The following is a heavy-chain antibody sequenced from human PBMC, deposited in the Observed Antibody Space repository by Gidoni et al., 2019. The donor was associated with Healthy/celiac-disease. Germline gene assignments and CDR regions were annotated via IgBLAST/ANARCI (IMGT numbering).Heavy chain of an antibody. V-gene: IGHV3-30-3*01. D-gene: IGHD5-12*01. Sequence: QVQLVESGGGVVQPGRSLRLSCAASGFTFSSYAMHWVRQAPGKGLEWVAVISYDGSNKYYADSVKGRFTISRDNSKNTLYLQMNSLRAEDTAVYYCARDSGTDIVATLDYWGQGTLVTVSS. CDR3: ARDSGTDIVATLDY. CDR2: ISYDGSNK. CDR1: GFTFSSYA. J-gene: IGHJ4*02.